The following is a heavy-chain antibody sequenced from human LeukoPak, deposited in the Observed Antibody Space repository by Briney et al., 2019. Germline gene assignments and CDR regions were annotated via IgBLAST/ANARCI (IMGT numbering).Heavy chain of an antibody. CDR1: GVSISTYY. CDR2: IFPSGSS. J-gene: IGHJ4*02. V-gene: IGHV4-4*09. Sequence: SETLSLTCTVSGVSISTYYWSWIRQPPGKGLEWIGYIFPSGSSNYDPSLKSRVTMSVDTSKNQISLKLYSVIAADTAIYYCARSPPAPKQFDFWGQGILVTVSS. D-gene: IGHD2-2*01. CDR3: ARSPPAPKQFDF.